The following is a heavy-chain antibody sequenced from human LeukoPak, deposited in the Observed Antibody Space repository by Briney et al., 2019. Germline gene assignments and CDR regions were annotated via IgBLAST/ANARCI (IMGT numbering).Heavy chain of an antibody. J-gene: IGHJ5*02. Sequence: GGSLRLSCAASGFTFDDYAMHWVRQAPGKGLEWVSGISWNSGSIGYVDSVKGRFTISRDDAKNSVYLQMNSLRVDDTAVYYCTRWARYCSSGSCYSWFDPWGQGTLVTVSS. D-gene: IGHD2-15*01. CDR1: GFTFDDYA. V-gene: IGHV3-9*01. CDR3: TRWARYCSSGSCYSWFDP. CDR2: ISWNSGSI.